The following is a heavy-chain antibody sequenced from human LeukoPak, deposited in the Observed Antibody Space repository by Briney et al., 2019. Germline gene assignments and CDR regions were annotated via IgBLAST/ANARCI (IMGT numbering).Heavy chain of an antibody. J-gene: IGHJ4*02. D-gene: IGHD6-6*01. Sequence: SETLSLTCTVSGGSISSHYWSWIRQPPGKGLEWIGYIYYSGSTNYNPSLKGRVTISVDTSKNQFSLKLSSVTAADTAVYYCARGRYSSSPGGVGNFDYWGQGTLVTVSS. V-gene: IGHV4-59*11. CDR1: GGSISSHY. CDR3: ARGRYSSSPGGVGNFDY. CDR2: IYYSGST.